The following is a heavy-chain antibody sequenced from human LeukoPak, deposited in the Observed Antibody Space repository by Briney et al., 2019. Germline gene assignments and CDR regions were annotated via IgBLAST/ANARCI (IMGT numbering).Heavy chain of an antibody. D-gene: IGHD5-12*01. V-gene: IGHV3-48*04. CDR3: ARDPGYSNSPYYLDY. CDR1: GFTFSSSS. J-gene: IGHJ4*02. CDR2: ISSRNTTI. Sequence: GGSLRLSCAASGFTFSSSSMNWVRQAPGKGLEWVSYISSRNTTIYYADSVKGRFTISRDNAKNSLYLQMNSLRAEDTAVFYCARDPGYSNSPYYLDYWGQGTLVTVSS.